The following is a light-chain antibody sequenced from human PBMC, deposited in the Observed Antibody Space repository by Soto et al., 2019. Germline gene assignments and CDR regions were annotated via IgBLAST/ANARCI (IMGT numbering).Light chain of an antibody. CDR3: QQYGTSPRT. CDR1: QSVGSTY. CDR2: GVS. J-gene: IGKJ3*01. Sequence: EIVLTQSPGTLSLSPGERATLSCRASQSVGSTYLAWYQQKPGQAPKLLIYGVSSRATGIPDMFSGSGSGTDFTLTISRLEPEDFALYYWQQYGTSPRTFGPGTKVDL. V-gene: IGKV3-20*01.